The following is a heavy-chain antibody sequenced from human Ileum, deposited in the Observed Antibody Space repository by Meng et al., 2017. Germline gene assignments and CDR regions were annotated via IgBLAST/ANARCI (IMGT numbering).Heavy chain of an antibody. CDR2: IIPIFGTA. CDR3: ARGGGGYSSGWYVFYWFDP. J-gene: IGHJ5*02. Sequence: SVKVSCKASGCTFSSYAISWVRQAPGQGLEWMGGIIPIFGTANYAQKFQGRVTITADESTGTAYMELRSLRSEDTAVYYCARGGGGYSSGWYVFYWFDPWGQGTLVNGAS. CDR1: GCTFSSYA. D-gene: IGHD6-19*01. V-gene: IGHV1-69*13.